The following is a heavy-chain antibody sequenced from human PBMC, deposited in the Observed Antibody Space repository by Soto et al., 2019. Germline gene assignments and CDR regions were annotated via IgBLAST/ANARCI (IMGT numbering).Heavy chain of an antibody. Sequence: PGGSLRLSCAASGFTFSNYAMSWVRQAPGKGLEWVSAISGAGGTTYYADSVKGRFSISRDNSKNTLYLQMNSLRAEDTAFYYCATPSVTTVALFDYWGRGTLVTVSS. CDR2: ISGAGGTT. CDR3: ATPSVTTVALFDY. CDR1: GFTFSNYA. V-gene: IGHV3-23*01. J-gene: IGHJ4*02. D-gene: IGHD4-17*01.